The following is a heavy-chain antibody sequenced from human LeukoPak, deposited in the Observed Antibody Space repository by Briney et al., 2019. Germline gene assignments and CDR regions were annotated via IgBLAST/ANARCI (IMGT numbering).Heavy chain of an antibody. Sequence: GGSLRLSCAASGFTFSSYAMHWVRQAPGKGLEWVAVISYGGSNKYYADSVKGRFTISRDNSKNTLYLQMNSLRAEDTAVYYCARGPDIVVVVAAYYFDYWGQGTLVTVSS. CDR3: ARGPDIVVVVAAYYFDY. J-gene: IGHJ4*02. CDR2: ISYGGSNK. D-gene: IGHD2-15*01. V-gene: IGHV3-30-3*01. CDR1: GFTFSSYA.